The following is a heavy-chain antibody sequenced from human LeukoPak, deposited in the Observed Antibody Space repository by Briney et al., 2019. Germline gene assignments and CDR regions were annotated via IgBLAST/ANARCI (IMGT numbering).Heavy chain of an antibody. CDR3: ARGRGSSWYYFDS. CDR1: GGSISSSNW. V-gene: IGHV4-4*02. Sequence: KTSETLSLTCAVSGGSISSSNWWSWVRQPPGKGLEWIGEIYHSGSTNYNPSLKSRVTISVDKSKNQFSLKLSSVTAADTAVYYCARGRGSSWYYFDSWGQGTLVTVSS. CDR2: IYHSGST. J-gene: IGHJ4*02. D-gene: IGHD6-13*01.